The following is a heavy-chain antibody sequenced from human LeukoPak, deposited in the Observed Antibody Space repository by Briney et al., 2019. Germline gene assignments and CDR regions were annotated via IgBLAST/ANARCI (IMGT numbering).Heavy chain of an antibody. CDR1: GYSISSGYY. CDR3: ARRRDGYNSKWFDP. D-gene: IGHD5-24*01. V-gene: IGHV4-38-2*01. J-gene: IGHJ5*02. Sequence: PSETLSLTCAVSGYSISSGYYWGWIRQPPGKGLEWIGSIYYSGSTYYNPSLKSRVTISVDTSKNQFSLKLSSVTAADTAVYYCARRRDGYNSKWFDPWGQGTLVTVSS. CDR2: IYYSGST.